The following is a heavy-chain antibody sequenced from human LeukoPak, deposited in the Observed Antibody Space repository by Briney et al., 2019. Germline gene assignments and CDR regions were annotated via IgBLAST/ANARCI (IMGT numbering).Heavy chain of an antibody. V-gene: IGHV3-30*04. CDR3: AREYGSGWVTHYFDS. J-gene: IGHJ4*02. D-gene: IGHD6-19*01. CDR2: ISYDGINK. CDR1: GFSFSGFT. Sequence: PGGSLRLSCAASGFSFSGFTMHWVRQAPGKGLEWVAVISYDGINKYYADSVKDRFTISRDNSKDTLFLQMNSLRAEDTAVYYCAREYGSGWVTHYFDSWGQGTLVIVSS.